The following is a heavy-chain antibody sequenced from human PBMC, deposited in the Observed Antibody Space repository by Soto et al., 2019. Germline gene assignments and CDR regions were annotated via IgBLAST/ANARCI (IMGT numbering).Heavy chain of an antibody. D-gene: IGHD5-18*01. Sequence: QVQLVQSGAEVKKPGSSVKVSCKASGGTFSSYAISWVRQAPGQGLEWMGGIIPIFGTANYAQKFQGRVTITADESTSPAYMELSSLRSEDTAVYYCASQSGHSYGYSNYYYGMDVWGQGTTVTVSS. CDR3: ASQSGHSYGYSNYYYGMDV. CDR1: GGTFSSYA. CDR2: IIPIFGTA. J-gene: IGHJ6*02. V-gene: IGHV1-69*12.